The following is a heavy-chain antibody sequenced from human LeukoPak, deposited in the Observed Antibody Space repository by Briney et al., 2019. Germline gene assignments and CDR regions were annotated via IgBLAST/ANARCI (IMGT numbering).Heavy chain of an antibody. CDR1: GGSISSGGYY. D-gene: IGHD6-19*01. CDR2: IYYSGST. CDR3: ARLSFGSGWYPFDY. V-gene: IGHV4-61*08. J-gene: IGHJ4*02. Sequence: SETLSLTCTVSGGSISSGGYYWSWIRQHPGKGLEWIGYIYYSGSTNYNPSLKSRVTISVDTSKNQFSLKLSSVTAADTAVYHCARLSFGSGWYPFDYWGQGTLVTVSS.